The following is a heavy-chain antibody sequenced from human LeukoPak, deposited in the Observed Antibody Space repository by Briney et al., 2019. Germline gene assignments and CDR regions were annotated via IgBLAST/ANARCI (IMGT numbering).Heavy chain of an antibody. CDR2: IYYSGST. CDR1: GXSISSSSDY. J-gene: IGHJ4*02. CDR3: ARLIRSIAVAGHGYYFDY. V-gene: IGHV4-39*01. D-gene: IGHD6-19*01. Sequence: SETLSLTCTVSGXSISSSSDYWGWIRQPPGKGLEWIGSIYYSGSTYYNPSLKSRVTISVDTSKNQFSLKLSSVTAADTAVYYCARLIRSIAVAGHGYYFDYWGQGTLVTVSS.